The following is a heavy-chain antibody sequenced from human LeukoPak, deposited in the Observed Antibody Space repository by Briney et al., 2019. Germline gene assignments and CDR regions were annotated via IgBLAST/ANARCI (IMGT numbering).Heavy chain of an antibody. CDR2: MNPNSGNT. J-gene: IGHJ6*03. V-gene: IGHV1-8*01. Sequence: ASVKVSCKASGYTFTSYDINWVRQATGQGLEWMGWMNPNSGNTGYAQKFQGRVTMTRNTSISTAYMELSSLRSEDTAVYYCARHPRNYYYYYMDVWGKGTTVTVSS. CDR3: ARHPRNYYYYYMDV. CDR1: GYTFTSYD.